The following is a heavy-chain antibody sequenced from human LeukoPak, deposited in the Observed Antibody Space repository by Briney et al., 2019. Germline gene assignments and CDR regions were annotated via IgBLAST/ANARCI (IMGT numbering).Heavy chain of an antibody. CDR2: INPNSGGT. V-gene: IGHV1-2*02. CDR3: ARAPNDYSNYWFDP. D-gene: IGHD4-11*01. Sequence: ASVTVSCTASGYTFTGYYMHWVRQAPGQGLEWMGWINPNSGGTNYAQKFQGRVTMTRDTSISTAYMELSRLRSDDTAVYYCARAPNDYSNYWFDPWGQGTLVTVSS. CDR1: GYTFTGYY. J-gene: IGHJ5*02.